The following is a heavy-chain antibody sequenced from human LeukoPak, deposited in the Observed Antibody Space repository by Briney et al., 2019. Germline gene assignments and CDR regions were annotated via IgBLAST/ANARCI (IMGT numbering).Heavy chain of an antibody. Sequence: TGESLRLSCAASGFTFSNYWMSWVRQAPGKGLEWVANIKQDGSEKYYVDSVKGRFTISRDNAKNSLYLQMDSLRAEDTAVYYCASIGSSWFWVFWGQGTLVTGSS. J-gene: IGHJ4*02. CDR2: IKQDGSEK. V-gene: IGHV3-7*01. CDR1: GFTFSNYW. CDR3: ASIGSSWFWVF. D-gene: IGHD6-13*01.